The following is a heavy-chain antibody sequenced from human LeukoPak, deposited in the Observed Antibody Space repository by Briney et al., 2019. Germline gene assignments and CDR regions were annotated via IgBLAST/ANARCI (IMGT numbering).Heavy chain of an antibody. D-gene: IGHD6-19*01. CDR1: GFTFSTYN. V-gene: IGHV3-21*01. J-gene: IGHJ4*02. Sequence: PGGSLRLSCAASGFTFSTYNMNWVRQAPGKGLEWVSSISSNSNYIYYADSVKGRFTISRDNAKNSLYLQMNSLRAEDTAVFYCARTQGAVAGGLDYWGQGTLVTVSS. CDR2: ISSNSNYI. CDR3: ARTQGAVAGGLDY.